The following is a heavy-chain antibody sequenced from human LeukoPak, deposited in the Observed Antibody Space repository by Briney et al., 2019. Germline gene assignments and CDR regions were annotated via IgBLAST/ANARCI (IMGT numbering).Heavy chain of an antibody. D-gene: IGHD3-10*01. CDR1: GYTFTSYD. CDR3: PRARRGVQFGEDYYYYYMDV. V-gene: IGHV1-8*01. J-gene: IGHJ6*03. CDR2: MNPNSANT. Sequence: ASVKVSCKASGYTFTSYDIDWVRQATGQGVDGMGWMNPNSANTGYEQKLQGRVTITKNTSLRTAYQELSSLRSEHTAVYNCPRARRGVQFGEDYYYYYMDVWGKGTTVTV.